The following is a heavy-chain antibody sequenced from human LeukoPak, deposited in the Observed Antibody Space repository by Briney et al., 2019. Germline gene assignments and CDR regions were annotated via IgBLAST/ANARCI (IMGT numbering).Heavy chain of an antibody. CDR1: GFTFGDYA. CDR2: ISWNSDST. CDR3: AKVRGIAAVGSFDY. V-gene: IGHV3-9*01. D-gene: IGHD6-13*01. Sequence: PGGSLRLSCAASGFTFGDYAMHWVRQAPGKGLEWVSGISWNSDSTDDADSVKGRFTISRDNAKNSLYLQMNSLRAEDTAVYYCAKVRGIAAVGSFDYWGQGTLVTVSS. J-gene: IGHJ4*02.